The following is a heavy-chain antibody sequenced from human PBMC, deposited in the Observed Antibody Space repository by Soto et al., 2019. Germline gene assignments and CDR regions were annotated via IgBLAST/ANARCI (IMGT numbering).Heavy chain of an antibody. CDR2: ISSSGSTT. Sequence: QVQLVESGGGLVKPGGSLRLSCAASGFTFSDYYMSWIRQAPGKGLEWISYISSSGSTTYYADSVKGRFTISRDNAKNSLYLQMNSLRAEHQAVYYCARDPDYSGYDLRYGYFDLWGRGTLVTVSS. V-gene: IGHV3-11*01. CDR1: GFTFSDYY. J-gene: IGHJ2*01. CDR3: ARDPDYSGYDLRYGYFDL. D-gene: IGHD5-12*01.